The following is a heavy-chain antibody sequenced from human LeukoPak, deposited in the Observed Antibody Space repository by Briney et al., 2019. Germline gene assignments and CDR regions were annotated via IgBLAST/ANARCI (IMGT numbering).Heavy chain of an antibody. V-gene: IGHV1-8*03. D-gene: IGHD5-18*01. J-gene: IGHJ4*02. CDR3: ARMDTAMARDY. Sequence: EASVKVSCKASGYTFTSYDINWVRQATGQGLEWMGWMNPNSGNTGYAQKFQGRVTITRNTSISTAYMELSSLRSEDTAVYYCARMDTAMARDYWGQGTLVTVSS. CDR2: MNPNSGNT. CDR1: GYTFTSYD.